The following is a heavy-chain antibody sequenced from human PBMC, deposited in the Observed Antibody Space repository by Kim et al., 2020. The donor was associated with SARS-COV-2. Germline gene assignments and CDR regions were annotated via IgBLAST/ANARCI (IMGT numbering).Heavy chain of an antibody. D-gene: IGHD3-10*01. CDR1: GGSISSDGYF. CDR3: ARHGGGVRGIIRLTSFDY. V-gene: IGHV4-39*01. CDR2: TYYSGRT. Sequence: SETLSLTCTVSGGSISSDGYFWGWIRQPPGKGLEWIGSTYYSGRTYYNPSLKSRVTISVDPSKNQFSLRLSSVTAADTAVYYCARHGGGVRGIIRLTSFDYWGQGTLVTVSS. J-gene: IGHJ4*02.